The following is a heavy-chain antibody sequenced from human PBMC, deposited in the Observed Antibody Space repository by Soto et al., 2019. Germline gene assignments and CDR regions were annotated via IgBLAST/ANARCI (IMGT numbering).Heavy chain of an antibody. CDR1: GYTFTAYS. CDR2: FNPDSGDT. Sequence: QVQLVHSEAEVKKPGASVKVSCKASGYTFTAYSMHWVRQAPGQGLEWVGCFNPDSGDTIYAQKFQGRGTLTRDTSIGTAYMELYSLRSDDTAVYYCAREASAVISLDYWGQGTLVTVSS. J-gene: IGHJ4*02. V-gene: IGHV1-2*02. CDR3: AREASAVISLDY. D-gene: IGHD6-19*01.